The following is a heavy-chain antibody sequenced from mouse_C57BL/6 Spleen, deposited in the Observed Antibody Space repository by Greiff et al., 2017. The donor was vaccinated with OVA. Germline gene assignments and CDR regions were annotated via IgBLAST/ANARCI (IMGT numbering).Heavy chain of an antibody. CDR3: ARNDYDEAWFAY. CDR1: GYSITSGYY. V-gene: IGHV3-6*01. CDR2: ISYDGSN. D-gene: IGHD2-4*01. Sequence: EVQLQQSGPGLVKPSQSLSLTCSVTGYSITSGYYWNWIRQFPGNKLEWMGSISYDGSNNYNPSLKNRISITRDTSKNQFFLKLNSVTTEDTATYYCARNDYDEAWFAYWGQGTLVTVSA. J-gene: IGHJ3*01.